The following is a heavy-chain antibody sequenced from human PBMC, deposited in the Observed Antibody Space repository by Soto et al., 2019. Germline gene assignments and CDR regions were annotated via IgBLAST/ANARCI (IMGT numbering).Heavy chain of an antibody. CDR2: ISYDGSNK. Sequence: QVQLVESGGGVVQPGRSLRLSCAASGFTFSSYAMHWVCQAPGKGLEWVAVISYDGSNKYYADSVKGRFTISRDNSKNTLYLQMNSLRAEDTAVYYCARDGDNWNYWGYYYGMDVWGQGTTVTVSS. J-gene: IGHJ6*02. V-gene: IGHV3-30-3*01. CDR3: ARDGDNWNYWGYYYGMDV. CDR1: GFTFSSYA. D-gene: IGHD1-7*01.